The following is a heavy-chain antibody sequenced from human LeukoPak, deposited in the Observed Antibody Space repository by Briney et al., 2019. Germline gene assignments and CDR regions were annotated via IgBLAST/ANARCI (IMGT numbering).Heavy chain of an antibody. D-gene: IGHD3-16*01. V-gene: IGHV3-30-3*01. J-gene: IGHJ3*02. Sequence: GRSLRLSCAASGFTFSSYAMHWVRQAPGKGLEWVAVISYDGSNKYYADSVKGRFTISRDNSKNTLYLQMNSLRAEDTAVYYCARERFGGGEGAFDIWGQGTMVTVSS. CDR1: GFTFSSYA. CDR3: ARERFGGGEGAFDI. CDR2: ISYDGSNK.